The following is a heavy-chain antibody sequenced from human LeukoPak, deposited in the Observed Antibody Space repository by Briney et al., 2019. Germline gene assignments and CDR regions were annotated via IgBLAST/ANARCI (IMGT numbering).Heavy chain of an antibody. D-gene: IGHD6-13*01. CDR2: ISGSGGST. J-gene: IGHJ5*02. CDR3: AQDYGSSWYWFDP. CDR1: GFTFSSYA. V-gene: IGHV3-23*01. Sequence: PGGSLRLSCAASGFTFSSYAMSWVRQAPGKELEWVSAISGSGGSTYYADSVKGRFTISRDNSKNTLYLQMNSLRAEDTAVYYCAQDYGSSWYWFDPWGQGTLVTVSS.